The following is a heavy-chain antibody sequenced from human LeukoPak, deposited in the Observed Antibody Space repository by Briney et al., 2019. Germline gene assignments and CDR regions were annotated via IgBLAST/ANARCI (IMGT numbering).Heavy chain of an antibody. J-gene: IGHJ3*02. V-gene: IGHV3-48*02. D-gene: IGHD5/OR15-5a*01. Sequence: PGGSLRLSCAASGFTLSSYSMNWVRQAPGKGLEWVSYISSSSSTIYYADSVKGRFTISRDNAKNSLYLQMNSLRDEDTAVYYCASTRVSGFDIWGQGTMVTVSS. CDR1: GFTLSSYS. CDR2: ISSSSSTI. CDR3: ASTRVSGFDI.